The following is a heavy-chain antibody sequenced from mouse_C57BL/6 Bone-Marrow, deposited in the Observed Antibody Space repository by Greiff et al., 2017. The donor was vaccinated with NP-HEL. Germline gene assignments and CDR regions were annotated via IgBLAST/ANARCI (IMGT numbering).Heavy chain of an antibody. Sequence: EVQVLESGDGLVKPGGSVKLSCAASGFTFSSYAMSWVRQTPEKRLEWVAYISRGGDYTYYADTVKGRSTISRDKARNTLYLQMSSLKSEDTAMYYCTREGFDGYYERWYFDVGGTGTAVTVSA. CDR3: TREGFDGYYERWYFDV. CDR2: ISRGGDYT. J-gene: IGHJ1*03. V-gene: IGHV5-9-1*02. D-gene: IGHD2-3*01. CDR1: GFTFSSYA.